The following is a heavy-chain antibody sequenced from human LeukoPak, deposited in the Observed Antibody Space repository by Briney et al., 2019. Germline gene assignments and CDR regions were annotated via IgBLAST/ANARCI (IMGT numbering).Heavy chain of an antibody. CDR2: ISAYNGNT. CDR1: GYTFTSYG. CDR3: ARDATYCTNGVCIYYFDY. V-gene: IGHV1-18*01. Sequence: ASVKVSCKASGYTFTSYGISWVRQAPGQGLEWMGWISAYNGNTTYAQKLQGRVTMTTDTSTSTAYMELRSLRSDDTAVYYCARDATYCTNGVCIYYFDYWGQGTLVTVSS. D-gene: IGHD2-8*01. J-gene: IGHJ4*02.